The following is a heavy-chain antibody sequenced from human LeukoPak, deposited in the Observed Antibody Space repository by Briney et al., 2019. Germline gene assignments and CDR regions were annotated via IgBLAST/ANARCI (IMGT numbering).Heavy chain of an antibody. D-gene: IGHD6-13*01. J-gene: IGHJ4*02. CDR2: IIPIFGTA. CDR1: GGTFSSYA. Sequence: SVKVSCKASGGTFSSYAISWVRQAPGQGLEWMGRIIPIFGTANYAQKFQGRVTITTDESTSTAYMELSSLRSEDTAVYYCARTGSIAAAGTMTYFGYWGQGTLVTVSS. V-gene: IGHV1-69*05. CDR3: ARTGSIAAAGTMTYFGY.